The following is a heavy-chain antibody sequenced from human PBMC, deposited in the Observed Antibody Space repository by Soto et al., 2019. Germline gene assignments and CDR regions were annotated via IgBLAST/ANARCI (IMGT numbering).Heavy chain of an antibody. J-gene: IGHJ4*01. CDR2: MNPNSGTT. CDR3: VRYGVAAAY. V-gene: IGHV1-8*02. Sequence: VASVKVSCKASGYTFTTHNINWVRQATGQGLEWMGWMNPNSGTTGYAQKFQDRITLTRDTSKTTAYMELSSLTSNDTAVYFCVRYGVAAAYWGQGTQVTVYS. D-gene: IGHD2-8*01. CDR1: GYTFTTHN.